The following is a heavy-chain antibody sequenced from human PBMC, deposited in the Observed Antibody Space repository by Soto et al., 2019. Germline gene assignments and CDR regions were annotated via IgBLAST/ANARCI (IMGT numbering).Heavy chain of an antibody. D-gene: IGHD3-16*01. CDR2: INPNSGGT. Sequence: QVQLVQSGAEVKKPGASVKVSCKASGYTFTGYYMHWVRQAPGQGLEWMGWINPNSGGTNYAKKFQGWVPMTRETHISTAYMERSRLRSSATDVYYCARARSRYYDYVWGSYYFGYWGQGTLVTVSS. CDR1: GYTFTGYY. CDR3: ARARSRYYDYVWGSYYFGY. J-gene: IGHJ4*02. V-gene: IGHV1-2*04.